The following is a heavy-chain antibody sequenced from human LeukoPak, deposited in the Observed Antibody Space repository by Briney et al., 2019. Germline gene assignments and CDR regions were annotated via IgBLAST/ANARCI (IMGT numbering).Heavy chain of an antibody. CDR1: GGTFSSYA. D-gene: IGHD3-10*01. V-gene: IGHV1-69*13. Sequence: ASVKVSCTASGGTFSSYAISWVRQAPGQGLEWMGGIIPIFGTANYAQKFQGRVTITADESTSTAYMELSSLRSEDTAVYYCASGVGYGSGSDYYYYYGMDVWGKGTTVTVSS. CDR2: IIPIFGTA. CDR3: ASGVGYGSGSDYYYYYGMDV. J-gene: IGHJ6*04.